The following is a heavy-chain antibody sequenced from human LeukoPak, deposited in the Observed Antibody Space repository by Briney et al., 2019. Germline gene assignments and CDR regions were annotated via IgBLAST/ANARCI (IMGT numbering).Heavy chain of an antibody. V-gene: IGHV1-8*03. Sequence: GASVKVSCKASGGTFSSYAISWVRQATGQGLEWMGWMNPNSGNTGYAQKFQGRVTITRNTSISTAYMELSSLRSEDTAVYYRARATTFWSGYYNWFDPWGQGTLVTVSS. CDR2: MNPNSGNT. CDR3: ARATTFWSGYYNWFDP. J-gene: IGHJ5*02. D-gene: IGHD3-3*01. CDR1: GGTFSSYA.